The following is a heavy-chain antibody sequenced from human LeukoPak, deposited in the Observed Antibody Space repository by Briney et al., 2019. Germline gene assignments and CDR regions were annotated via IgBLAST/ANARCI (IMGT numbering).Heavy chain of an antibody. D-gene: IGHD6-13*01. Sequence: GGSLRLSCAASGFTFTSYTMNWVRQAPGKGLEWVSSISSRSTYIYYADSVKGRFTISRDNAKNSLYLQMNSLRAEDTAVYYCAKGWYSSSWYTALDYWGQGTLVTVSS. V-gene: IGHV3-21*01. CDR3: AKGWYSSSWYTALDY. CDR1: GFTFTSYT. CDR2: ISSRSTYI. J-gene: IGHJ4*02.